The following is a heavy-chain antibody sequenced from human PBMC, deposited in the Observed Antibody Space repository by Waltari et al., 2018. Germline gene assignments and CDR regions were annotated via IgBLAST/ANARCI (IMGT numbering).Heavy chain of an antibody. J-gene: IGHJ1*01. Sequence: GWVSGISWNSGGIGYADSTRGRFTISRDNAKKSLYLQMQSLRPDDTARYYCVKGGWGFGELYDQHWGQGTLVTVSS. D-gene: IGHD3-10*01. CDR3: VKGGWGFGELYDQH. V-gene: IGHV3-9*01. CDR2: ISWNSGGI.